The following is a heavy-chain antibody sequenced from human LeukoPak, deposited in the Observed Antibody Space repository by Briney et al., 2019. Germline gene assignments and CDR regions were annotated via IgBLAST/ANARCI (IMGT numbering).Heavy chain of an antibody. Sequence: GGSLRLSCAASGFTFSDYDMHWVRQATGKGLEWVSAIGTAGATYYTGSVKGRFTISRENAKNSLYLQMNSLRAGDTAVYYCARVAKERVGGVYYFDYWGQGTLVTVSS. D-gene: IGHD1-1*01. CDR2: IGTAGAT. CDR3: ARVAKERVGGVYYFDY. J-gene: IGHJ4*02. CDR1: GFTFSDYD. V-gene: IGHV3-13*01.